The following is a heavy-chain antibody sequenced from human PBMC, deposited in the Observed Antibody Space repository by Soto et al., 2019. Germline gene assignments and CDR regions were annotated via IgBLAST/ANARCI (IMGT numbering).Heavy chain of an antibody. CDR3: ARVTGYSYGGFYF. V-gene: IGHV3-21*01. CDR2: ISSSSSYI. J-gene: IGHJ4*02. CDR1: GFTFSSYS. D-gene: IGHD5-18*01. Sequence: EVQLVESGGGLVKPGGSLRLSCAASGFTFSSYSMNWVRQAPGKGLEWVSSISSSSSYIYYADSVQGRFTISRDNAKKSLYLQMHSPGAEETAVYYCARVTGYSYGGFYFWGQGTLVTVSS.